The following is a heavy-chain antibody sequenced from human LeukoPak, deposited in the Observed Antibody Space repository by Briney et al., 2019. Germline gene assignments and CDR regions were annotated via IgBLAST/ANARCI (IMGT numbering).Heavy chain of an antibody. D-gene: IGHD2-2*01. CDR1: GGAITGYY. CDR3: ARARYCSSTSCAPGY. V-gene: IGHV4-59*01. Sequence: SETLSLTCTVSGGAITGYYWSWIRQPPGKGLEWIGYIYYSGSTNYNPSLKSRVTMSVDTSKKQFSLKLSSVTAADTAVYYCARARYCSSTSCAPGYWGQGTLVTVSS. CDR2: IYYSGST. J-gene: IGHJ4*02.